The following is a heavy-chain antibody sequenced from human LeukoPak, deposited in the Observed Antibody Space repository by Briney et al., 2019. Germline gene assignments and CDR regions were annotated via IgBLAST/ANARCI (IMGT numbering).Heavy chain of an antibody. V-gene: IGHV3-23*01. Sequence: GGSLRLSCAASGFTFTTYAMSWVRQAPGKGREWVSAIRGSGVSTYYADSVKGRFTISRDNSKNTLYLQMSSLRAEDTAVYYCAKDRVGTTRALDYWGQGTLVTVSS. CDR1: GFTFTTYA. CDR3: AKDRVGTTRALDY. CDR2: IRGSGVST. J-gene: IGHJ4*02. D-gene: IGHD1-26*01.